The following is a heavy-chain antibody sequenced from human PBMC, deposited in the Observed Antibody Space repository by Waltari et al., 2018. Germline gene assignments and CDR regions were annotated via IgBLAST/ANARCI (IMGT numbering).Heavy chain of an antibody. D-gene: IGHD3-22*01. J-gene: IGHJ4*02. Sequence: EVQLVESGGGLVQPGGSLRLSCAASGFTFSRYSMNWVRQAPGKGLEWVSYISSSSSTIYYADSVKGRFTISRDNAKNSLYLQMNSLRAEDTAVYYCASLTSSGYYDSYFDYWGQGTLVTVSS. CDR3: ASLTSSGYYDSYFDY. CDR1: GFTFSRYS. CDR2: ISSSSSTI. V-gene: IGHV3-48*01.